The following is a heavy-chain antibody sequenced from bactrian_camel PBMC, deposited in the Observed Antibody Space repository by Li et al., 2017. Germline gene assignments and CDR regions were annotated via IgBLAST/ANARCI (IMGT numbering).Heavy chain of an antibody. Sequence: VQLVESGGGLVQPGGSLRLSCAASGFTFSSYDMSWVRQAPGKGLEWVSLIDFTYGVSFYEDSVKGRFTISRDFAKNTLYLQMNSLKPEDTAVYYCATPDHPVVDSDYDVEFGYWGQGTQVTVS. CDR1: GFTFSSYD. CDR2: IDFTYGVS. CDR3: ATPDHPVVDSDYDVEFGY. J-gene: IGHJ6*01. D-gene: IGHD4*01. V-gene: IGHV3S40*01.